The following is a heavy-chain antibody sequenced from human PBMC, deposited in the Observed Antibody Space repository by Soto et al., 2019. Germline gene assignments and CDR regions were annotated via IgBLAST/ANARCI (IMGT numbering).Heavy chain of an antibody. Sequence: PGGSLRLSCAASGFTFTNYAMTWVRQAPGKGLEWVSAISISGDKTYYADSVKGRFTISRDNSQNTLYLQMNGLTAEDTADYYCAKVQGITAANDYWGRGTLVTVSS. J-gene: IGHJ4*02. D-gene: IGHD6-13*01. V-gene: IGHV3-23*01. CDR2: ISISGDKT. CDR3: AKVQGITAANDY. CDR1: GFTFTNYA.